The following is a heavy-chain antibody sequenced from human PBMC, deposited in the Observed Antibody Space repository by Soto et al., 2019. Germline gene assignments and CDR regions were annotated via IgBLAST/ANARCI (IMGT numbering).Heavy chain of an antibody. V-gene: IGHV3-21*01. CDR1: GFTFSSYS. J-gene: IGHJ3*02. D-gene: IGHD3-10*01. CDR2: ISSSSSYI. CDR3: ARDLSMVRVSENAFDI. Sequence: EVQLVESGGGLVKPGGSLRLSCTASGFTFSSYSMNWVRQAPGKGLEWVSSISSSSSYIYYADSVKGRFTISRDNAKNSLYLQMNSLRAEDTAVYYCARDLSMVRVSENAFDIWGQGTMVTVSS.